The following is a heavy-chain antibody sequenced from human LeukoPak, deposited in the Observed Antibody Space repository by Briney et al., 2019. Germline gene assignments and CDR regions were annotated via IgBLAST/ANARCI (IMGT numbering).Heavy chain of an antibody. V-gene: IGHV1-18*04. CDR3: ARVPSFCSSTSCYDFDY. J-gene: IGHJ4*02. CDR2: IGAYNGNT. Sequence: ASVKVSCKASGYTFTSYGISWVRQAPGQGLEWMGWIGAYNGNTNYAQKLQGRVTMTTDTSTSTAYMELRSLRSDDTAVYYCARVPSFCSSTSCYDFDYWGQGTLVTVSS. CDR1: GYTFTSYG. D-gene: IGHD2-2*01.